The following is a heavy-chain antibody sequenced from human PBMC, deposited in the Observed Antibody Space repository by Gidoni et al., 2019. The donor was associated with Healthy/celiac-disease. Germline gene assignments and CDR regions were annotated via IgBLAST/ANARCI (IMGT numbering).Heavy chain of an antibody. J-gene: IGHJ4*02. V-gene: IGHV1-18*01. CDR2: ISAYNGNT. Sequence: QVQLVQSGAEVKKPGASVKVSCKASGYTCTSYGISWVRQAPGQGLEWMGWISAYNGNTNYAQKLQGRVTMTTDTSTSTAYMELRSLRSDDTAVYYCARDLRRIAAAGLSGEDYWGQGTLVTVSS. D-gene: IGHD6-13*01. CDR3: ARDLRRIAAAGLSGEDY. CDR1: GYTCTSYG.